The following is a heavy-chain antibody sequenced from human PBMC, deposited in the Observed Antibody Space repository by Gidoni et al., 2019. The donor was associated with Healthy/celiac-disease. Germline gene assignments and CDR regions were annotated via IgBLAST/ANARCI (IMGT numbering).Heavy chain of an antibody. CDR1: GGSISSGGYY. Sequence: QVQLQESGPGLVKPSQTLSLTCTVSGGSISSGGYYWSWIRQHPGKGLEWIGYIYYSGSTYYNPSLKGRVTISVDTSKNQFSLKLSSVTAADTAVYYCARATTRLGGVDYWGQGTLVTVSS. J-gene: IGHJ4*02. CDR2: IYYSGST. D-gene: IGHD3-16*01. V-gene: IGHV4-31*03. CDR3: ARATTRLGGVDY.